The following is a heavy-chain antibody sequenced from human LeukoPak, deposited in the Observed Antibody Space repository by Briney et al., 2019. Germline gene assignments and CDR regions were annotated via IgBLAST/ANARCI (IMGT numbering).Heavy chain of an antibody. CDR2: IYYSGST. CDR3: ARGPIVATKALNYYFDY. Sequence: SETLSLTCTVSGGSISSYYWSWIRQPPGKGLEWIGYIYYSGSTNYNPSLKSRVTMSVDTSKNQFSLQLSSVTAADTAVYYCARGPIVATKALNYYFDYWGQGTLVTVSS. CDR1: GGSISSYY. D-gene: IGHD5-12*01. J-gene: IGHJ4*02. V-gene: IGHV4-59*01.